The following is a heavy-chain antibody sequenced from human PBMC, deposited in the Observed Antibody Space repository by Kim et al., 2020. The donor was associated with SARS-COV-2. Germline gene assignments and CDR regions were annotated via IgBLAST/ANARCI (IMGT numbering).Heavy chain of an antibody. CDR3: ARDFSGGYNWGGYFDY. J-gene: IGHJ4*02. Sequence: SETLSLTCTVSGGSVSSGSYYWSWIRQPPGKGLEWIGYIYYSGSTNYNPSLKSRVTISVDTSKNQFSLKLSSVTAADTAVYYCARDFSGGYNWGGYFDYWGQGTLVTVSS. CDR1: GGSVSSGSYY. D-gene: IGHD5-12*01. CDR2: IYYSGST. V-gene: IGHV4-61*01.